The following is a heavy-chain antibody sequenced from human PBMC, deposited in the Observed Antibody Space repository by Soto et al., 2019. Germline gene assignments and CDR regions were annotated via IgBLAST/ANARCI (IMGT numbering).Heavy chain of an antibody. CDR2: TRGYNGNT. CDR3: ARNGGGYCSGGSCYWVGSYYYGMDV. CDR1: RYTFSRYG. J-gene: IGHJ6*02. D-gene: IGHD2-15*01. Sequence: ASGQGSHYGCRYTFSRYGIRRGRQAPRQGPEGQGWTRGYNGNTNYAQKRQGRVTMTTDTSTSTAYMELRSLRSDDTAVYYCARNGGGYCSGGSCYWVGSYYYGMDVWGQGTTVTVSS. V-gene: IGHV1-18*01.